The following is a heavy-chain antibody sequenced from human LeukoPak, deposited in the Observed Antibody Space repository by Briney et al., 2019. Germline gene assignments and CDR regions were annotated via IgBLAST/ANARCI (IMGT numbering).Heavy chain of an antibody. CDR1: GGSFSGYY. Sequence: SETLSLTCAVYGGSFSGYYWSWIRQPPGKGLEWIGGINHSGSTNYNPSLKSRVTISVDTSKNQFSLKLSSVTAADTAVYYCAREKGYCSGGHCYGGTFDYWGQGTLVTVSS. V-gene: IGHV4-34*01. CDR3: AREKGYCSGGHCYGGTFDY. J-gene: IGHJ4*02. CDR2: INHSGST. D-gene: IGHD2-15*01.